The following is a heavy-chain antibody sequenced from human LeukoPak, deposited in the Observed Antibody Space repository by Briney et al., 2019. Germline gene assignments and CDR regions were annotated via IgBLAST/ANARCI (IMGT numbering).Heavy chain of an antibody. CDR2: ISSSGASP. J-gene: IGHJ4*02. Sequence: GGSLRLSCEASGFTFTSYAMRWVREAPGPGQEWVLGISSSGASPHYAQPVTGGCTISRDNSKNTLYLQIKSLRAADTAVYYCAKEGGLGGLSDFASWGQGTLVTVSS. CDR3: AKEGGLGGLSDFAS. V-gene: IGHV3-23*01. D-gene: IGHD3-16*01. CDR1: GFTFTSYA.